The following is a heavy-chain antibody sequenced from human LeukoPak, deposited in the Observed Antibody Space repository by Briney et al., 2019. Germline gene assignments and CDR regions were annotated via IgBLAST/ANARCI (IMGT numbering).Heavy chain of an antibody. CDR1: GFTLSSYE. V-gene: IGHV3-48*03. J-gene: IGHJ4*02. Sequence: PGGSLRLSCAASGFTLSSYEMNWVRQPPGKGLEWVSYISSSGSTIYYADSVKGRFTSSRDNAKNSLYLQMNSLRAEDTAVYYCARGFGSYYHYYFDYWGQGTLVTVSS. D-gene: IGHD1-26*01. CDR2: ISSSGSTI. CDR3: ARGFGSYYHYYFDY.